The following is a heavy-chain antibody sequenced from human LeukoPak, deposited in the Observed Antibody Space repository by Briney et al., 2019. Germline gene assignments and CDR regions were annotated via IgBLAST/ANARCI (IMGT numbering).Heavy chain of an antibody. V-gene: IGHV4-59*08. CDR1: GGSISSDY. Sequence: SETLSLTCTVSGGSISSDYWQWLRQPPGKGLEWIAYIYNSGSNNYNPSLKSRVTISIDTSRNQFSLKLSSVTAADTAVYYCATRGYWGQGTLVTVSS. CDR3: ATRGY. D-gene: IGHD3-10*01. J-gene: IGHJ4*02. CDR2: IYNSGSN.